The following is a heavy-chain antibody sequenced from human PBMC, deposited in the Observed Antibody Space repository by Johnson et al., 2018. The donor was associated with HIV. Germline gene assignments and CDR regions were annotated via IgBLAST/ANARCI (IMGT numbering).Heavy chain of an antibody. Sequence: VQLVESGGGLVQPGGSLRLSCVVSGYTFSNYWMSWVRQAPGKGLEWVANINQDGSERYYVDSVKGRFTISIDNSKNTLYLQMNSLRAEDTAVYYCTRRSPYDAFDIWGQGTMVTVSS. CDR2: INQDGSER. CDR1: GYTFSNYW. CDR3: TRRSPYDAFDI. J-gene: IGHJ3*02. V-gene: IGHV3-7*02.